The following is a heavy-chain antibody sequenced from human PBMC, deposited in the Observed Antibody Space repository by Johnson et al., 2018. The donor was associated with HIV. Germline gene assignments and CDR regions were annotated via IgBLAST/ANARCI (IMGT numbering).Heavy chain of an antibody. CDR2: IWYDGSNK. Sequence: QVQLVESGGGLVQPGGSLRLSCAASGFTFSSYGMHWVRQAPGKGLEWVAVIWYDGSNKYYADSVKGRFTISSDNSKNKLYLQMNSLRAEDTAVYYCAKESMSRIVVVVAAAPPTAFDIWGQGTMVTVSS. CDR3: AKESMSRIVVVVAAAPPTAFDI. CDR1: GFTFSSYG. V-gene: IGHV3-33*06. D-gene: IGHD2-15*01. J-gene: IGHJ3*02.